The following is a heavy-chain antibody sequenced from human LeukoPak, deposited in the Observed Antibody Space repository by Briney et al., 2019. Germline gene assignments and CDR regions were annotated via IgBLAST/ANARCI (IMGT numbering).Heavy chain of an antibody. CDR1: GFTFSSYG. CDR3: WAEGSSGWSFDY. Sequence: PGGSLRLSCAASGFTFSSYGMHWVRQAPGKGLEWVAFIRYDGSNKYYADSVKGRFTISRDNSKNTLYLQMNSLRAEDTAVYYCWAEGSSGWSFDYWGQGTLVTVSS. D-gene: IGHD6-19*01. V-gene: IGHV3-30*02. CDR2: IRYDGSNK. J-gene: IGHJ4*02.